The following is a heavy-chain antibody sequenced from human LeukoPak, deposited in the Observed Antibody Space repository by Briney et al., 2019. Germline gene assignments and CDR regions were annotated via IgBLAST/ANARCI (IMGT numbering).Heavy chain of an antibody. D-gene: IGHD1-26*01. V-gene: IGHV3-23*01. CDR3: AKESYGVLGNYFDY. J-gene: IGHJ4*02. CDR2: ISGSGGST. Sequence: GGSLRLSCAASGFTFSSYVMSWVRHAPGKGLEWVSAISGSGGSTYYADSVKGRFTISRDNSKNTLYLQMNSLRAEDTAVYYCAKESYGVLGNYFDYWGQGTLVTVSS. CDR1: GFTFSSYV.